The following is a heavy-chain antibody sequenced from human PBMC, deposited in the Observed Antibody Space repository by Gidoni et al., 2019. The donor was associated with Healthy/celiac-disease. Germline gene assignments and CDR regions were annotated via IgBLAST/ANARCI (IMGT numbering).Heavy chain of an antibody. D-gene: IGHD3-10*01. V-gene: IGHV3-33*01. CDR1: GVTFSSYG. Sequence: QVQLVESGGAVVQPGRSLRLTCAASGVTFSSYGMHWVRQAPGKGLEWVAVIWYDGSNKYYADSVKGRFTISRDNSKNTLYLQMNSLRAEDTAVYYCARGELWFGESNMDVWGQGTTVTVSS. CDR2: IWYDGSNK. CDR3: ARGELWFGESNMDV. J-gene: IGHJ6*02.